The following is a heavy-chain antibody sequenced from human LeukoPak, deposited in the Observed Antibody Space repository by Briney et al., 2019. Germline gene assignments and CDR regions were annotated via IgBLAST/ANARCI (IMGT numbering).Heavy chain of an antibody. J-gene: IGHJ1*01. CDR1: GFTVSSNY. D-gene: IGHD6-13*01. Sequence: GGSLRLSCAASGFTVSSNYMSWVRQAPGKGPEWVSVIYSGGSTYYADSVKGRFTISRDNSKNTLYLQMNSLRAEDTAVYYCARDRVAAAGTFEYFQHWGQGTLVTVSS. CDR2: IYSGGST. V-gene: IGHV3-53*01. CDR3: ARDRVAAAGTFEYFQH.